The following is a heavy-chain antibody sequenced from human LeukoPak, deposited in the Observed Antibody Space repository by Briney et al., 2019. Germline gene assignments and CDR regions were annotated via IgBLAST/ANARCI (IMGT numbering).Heavy chain of an antibody. D-gene: IGHD3-16*01. V-gene: IGHV4-4*07. Sequence: PSETLSLTCTVSSGSINSYYWGWVRQPAGRGLEWIGRIYTTGKTDYNPSLKSRLTMSVDTSKRQFSLNLTSVTAADTAIYFCARHAYTASHYFLDFWSQGTLVTVSS. CDR3: ARHAYTASHYFLDF. J-gene: IGHJ4*02. CDR1: SGSINSYY. CDR2: IYTTGKT.